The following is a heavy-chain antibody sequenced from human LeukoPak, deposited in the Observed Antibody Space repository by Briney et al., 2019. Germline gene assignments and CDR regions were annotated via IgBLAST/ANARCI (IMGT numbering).Heavy chain of an antibody. CDR3: ARREYRRYNWFDP. D-gene: IGHD2-2*01. V-gene: IGHV4-39*01. CDR2: IYYSGST. CDR1: GGSISSSSYY. Sequence: PSETLSLTCTVSGGSISSSSYYWGWIRQPPGKGLEWIGSIYYSGSTHYNPSLKSRVTISVDTSKNQFSLKLSSVTAADTAVYYCARREYRRYNWFDPWGQGTLVTVSS. J-gene: IGHJ5*02.